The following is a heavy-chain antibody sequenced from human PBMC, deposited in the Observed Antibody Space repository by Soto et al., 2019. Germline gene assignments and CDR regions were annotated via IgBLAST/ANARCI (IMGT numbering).Heavy chain of an antibody. J-gene: IGHJ4*02. CDR3: TRNAY. CDR1: GFTLSDSW. CDR2: IEDGGSER. Sequence: EVHLVEAGGGLVQPGESLRLSCATSGFTLSDSWMSWVRQAPGKGLEWVANIEDGGSERWYADSVKGRFTIFRDTAKNSLYLQMTGPRAEDTAMYYCTRNAYWGQGTLVTVSS. V-gene: IGHV3-7*01.